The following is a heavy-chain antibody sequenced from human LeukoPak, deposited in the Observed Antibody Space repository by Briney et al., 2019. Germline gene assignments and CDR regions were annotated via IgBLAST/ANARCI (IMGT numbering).Heavy chain of an antibody. CDR2: IYYSGST. D-gene: IGHD3-22*01. J-gene: IGHJ3*02. V-gene: IGHV4-59*12. CDR3: AREAYYDSSGRFEGAFDI. CDR1: GGSISSYY. Sequence: SETLSLTCTVSGGSISSYYWSWIRQPPGKGLEWIGYIYYSGSTNYNPSLKSRVTTSVDTSKNQFSLKLNSVTAADTAVYYCAREAYYDSSGRFEGAFDIWGQGTMVTVSS.